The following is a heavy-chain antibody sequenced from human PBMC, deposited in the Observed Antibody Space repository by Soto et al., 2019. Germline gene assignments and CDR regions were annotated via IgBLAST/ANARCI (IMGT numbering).Heavy chain of an antibody. V-gene: IGHV3-30*04. D-gene: IGHD3-22*01. J-gene: IGHJ4*02. CDR1: VCTFSIYA. CDR2: ISFDGKNI. CDR3: ALTHRHDRSGSYTVDY. Sequence: VGSLRLSCTSSVCTFSIYAMHWVRHSPGKGLEWVSIISFDGKNIDYAGSVRGRFTISRDNAKNTLYLQMNSLRAEDTAVYYCALTHRHDRSGSYTVDYWGQGTLVNVSS.